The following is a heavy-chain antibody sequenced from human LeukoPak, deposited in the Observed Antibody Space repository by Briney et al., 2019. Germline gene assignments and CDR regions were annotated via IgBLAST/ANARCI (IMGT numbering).Heavy chain of an antibody. CDR2: INHSGST. D-gene: IGHD3-22*01. J-gene: IGHJ4*02. Sequence: SETLSLTCAVYGGSFSGYYWSWLRQPPGKGLEWIGEINHSGSTNYNPSLKSRVTISVDTSKNQFSLKLSSVTAADTAVYYCARVGYYYDSSGYYYPTSPYYFDYWGQGTLVTVSS. V-gene: IGHV4-34*01. CDR3: ARVGYYYDSSGYYYPTSPYYFDY. CDR1: GGSFSGYY.